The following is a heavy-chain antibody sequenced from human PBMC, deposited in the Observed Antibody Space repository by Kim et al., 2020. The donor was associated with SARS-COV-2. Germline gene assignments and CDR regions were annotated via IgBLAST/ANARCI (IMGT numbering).Heavy chain of an antibody. J-gene: IGHJ4*02. CDR3: ARDLHILTGYYTDY. Sequence: GGSLRLSCAASGFTFSSYSMNWVRQAPGKGLEWVSSISSSSSYIYYADSVKGRFTISRDNAKNSLYLQMNSLRAEDTAVYYCARDLHILTGYYTDYWGQGTLVTVSS. CDR1: GFTFSSYS. V-gene: IGHV3-21*01. CDR2: ISSSSSYI. D-gene: IGHD3-9*01.